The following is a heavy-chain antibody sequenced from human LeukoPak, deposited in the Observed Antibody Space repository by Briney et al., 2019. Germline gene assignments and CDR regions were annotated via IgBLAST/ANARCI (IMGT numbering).Heavy chain of an antibody. J-gene: IGHJ6*03. CDR3: ARGYCSSTSCLGYYYYYMDV. CDR2: INPNSGGT. CDR1: GYTFTGYY. D-gene: IGHD2-2*01. V-gene: IGHV1-2*02. Sequence: ASVKVSCKASGYTFTGYYIQWVRQAPGQGLEWMGWINPNSGGTNYAQKFQGRVTMIRDTSITTAYMELSRLRSDDTAVYYCARGYCSSTSCLGYYYYYMDVWGKGTTVTVSS.